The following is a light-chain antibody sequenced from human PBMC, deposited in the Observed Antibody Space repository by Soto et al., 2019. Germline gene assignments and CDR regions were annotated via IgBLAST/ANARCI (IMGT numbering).Light chain of an antibody. CDR1: QSITDW. V-gene: IGKV1-5*03. Sequence: DIQMTQSPSTLSASVGDRVTITCRASQSITDWLAWYQQKPGKAPKFLIYKASNLEGGVPSRLSGSGSGTEFTLTISSVQPDDFATYYCQYCDDYSWTFGQGTKVEIK. CDR3: QYCDDYSWT. J-gene: IGKJ1*01. CDR2: KAS.